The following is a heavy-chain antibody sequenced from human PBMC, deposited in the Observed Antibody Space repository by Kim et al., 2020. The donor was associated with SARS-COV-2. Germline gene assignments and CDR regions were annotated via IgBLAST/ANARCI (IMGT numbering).Heavy chain of an antibody. V-gene: IGHV4-39*01. J-gene: IGHJ6*02. CDR2: IYYSGST. Sequence: SETLSLTCTVSGGSINSSSYYWGWIRQPPGKGLEWIGSIYYSGSTYYNPSLKSRVTISVETSQNQFSLKLSSVTAADTAVYYCARQRYSYGMDVWGQGTTVTVSS. CDR1: GGSINSSSYY. CDR3: ARQRYSYGMDV.